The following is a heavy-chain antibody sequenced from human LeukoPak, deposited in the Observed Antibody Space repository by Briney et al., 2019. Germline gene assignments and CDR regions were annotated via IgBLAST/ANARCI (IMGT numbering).Heavy chain of an antibody. V-gene: IGHV1-18*01. J-gene: IGHJ3*02. CDR1: GYTFTSYG. CDR3: ASPLLYGMSAFDI. CDR2: ISAYNGNT. Sequence: ASVKVSCKASGYTFTSYGISWVRQAPGQGLEWMGWISAYNGNTNYAQKLQGRVTMTTDTSTSTAYMELRSLRSDDTAVYYCASPLLYGMSAFDIWAQGTMVTVSS. D-gene: IGHD2-2*02.